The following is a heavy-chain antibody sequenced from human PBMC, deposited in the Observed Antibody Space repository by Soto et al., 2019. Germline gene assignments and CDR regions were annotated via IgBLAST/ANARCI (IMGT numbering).Heavy chain of an antibody. CDR1: GGSISSYY. Sequence: SETLSLTCTVSGGSISSYYWSWIRQPPGKGLEWIGYIYYSGSTNYNPSLKSRVTISVDTSKNQFSLKLSSVTAADTAVYYCASLRSMGYCSSTSCYAGYFDYWGQGTLVTVSS. V-gene: IGHV4-59*01. CDR2: IYYSGST. J-gene: IGHJ4*02. D-gene: IGHD2-2*01. CDR3: ASLRSMGYCSSTSCYAGYFDY.